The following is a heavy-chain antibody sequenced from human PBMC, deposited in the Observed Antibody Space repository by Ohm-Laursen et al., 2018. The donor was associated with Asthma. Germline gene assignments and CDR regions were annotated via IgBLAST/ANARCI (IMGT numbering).Heavy chain of an antibody. J-gene: IGHJ4*02. V-gene: IGHV1-69*13. CDR2: IIPIFGTA. CDR1: GYTFSNYD. D-gene: IGHD6-19*01. Sequence: EASVKVSCKASGYTFSNYDINWVRQAPGQGLEWMGGIIPIFGTANYAQKFQGRVTITADESTSTAYMELSSLRSEDTAVYYCARSSSGWYYFDYWGQGTLVTVSS. CDR3: ARSSSGWYYFDY.